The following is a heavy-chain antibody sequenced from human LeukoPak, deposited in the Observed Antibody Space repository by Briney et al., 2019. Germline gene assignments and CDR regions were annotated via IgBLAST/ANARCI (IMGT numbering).Heavy chain of an antibody. V-gene: IGHV3-7*01. CDR1: GFTFSSYW. Sequence: GGSLRLSCAASGFTFSSYWMSWVRQAPGKGLEWVANIKQDGSEKYYVDSVKGRFTISRDNAKNSLYLQMNSLRAEDTAVYYCARTPNYYYYYYYMDVWGKGTTVTVSS. CDR2: IKQDGSEK. J-gene: IGHJ6*03. CDR3: ARTPNYYYYYYYMDV. D-gene: IGHD4/OR15-4a*01.